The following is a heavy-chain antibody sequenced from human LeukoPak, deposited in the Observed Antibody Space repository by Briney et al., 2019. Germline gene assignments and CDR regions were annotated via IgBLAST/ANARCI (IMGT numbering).Heavy chain of an antibody. D-gene: IGHD1-26*01. CDR2: ISSRGNTI. V-gene: IGHV3-48*03. J-gene: IGHJ3*02. CDR1: GFTFSSYE. Sequence: GGSLRLSCAASGFTFSSYEMNWVRQAPGKGLEWVSYISSRGNTIYYADSVKGRFTISRGNPKNSLYLQMNSLRAEDTAVYYCASGLWVGDDAFDIWGQGTMVTVSS. CDR3: ASGLWVGDDAFDI.